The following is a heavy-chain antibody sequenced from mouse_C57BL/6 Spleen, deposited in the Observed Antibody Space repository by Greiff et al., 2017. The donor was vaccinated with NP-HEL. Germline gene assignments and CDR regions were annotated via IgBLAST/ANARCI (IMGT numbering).Heavy chain of an antibody. CDR1: GYAFSSSW. V-gene: IGHV1-82*01. CDR3: ARDHFDY. J-gene: IGHJ2*01. CDR2: IYPGDGDT. Sequence: QVQLQQSGPELVKPGASVKISCKASGYAFSSSWMNWVKQRPGKGIEWIGRIYPGDGDTNYNGKFKGKATLTADKSSSTAYMQLSSLTSEDSAVYFCARDHFDYWGQGTTLTVSS.